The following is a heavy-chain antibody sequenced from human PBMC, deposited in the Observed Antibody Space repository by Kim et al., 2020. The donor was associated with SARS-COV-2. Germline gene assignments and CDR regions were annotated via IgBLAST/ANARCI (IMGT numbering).Heavy chain of an antibody. CDR1: GFTITGSA. D-gene: IGHD6-13*01. J-gene: IGHJ2*01. Sequence: GGSLRLSCEASGFTITGSAMTWGCQASGEGMSWIEEIADKIVSPLHTDSVKSHFTISTDTSKNTLYLQMYSLRAEDTATYYCGKSLPQELIYNWYFDVWGRGSMITLSS. CDR3: GKSLPQELIYNWYFDV. V-gene: IGHV3-23*01. CDR2: IADKIVSP.